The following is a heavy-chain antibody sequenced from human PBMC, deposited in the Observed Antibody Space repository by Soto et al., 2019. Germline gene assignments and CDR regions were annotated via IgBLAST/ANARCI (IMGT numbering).Heavy chain of an antibody. D-gene: IGHD1-26*01. CDR2: LNPKSGMT. Sequence: QVQLVQSGPEVKKPGASVKVSCKASGYTFTTYDFNWVRQAPGQGLEWMGWLNPKSGMTGSAQKFQGRVTMSRDSSISTVYMELSSLRAEDKAVYYCARVAGSPDYWGQGTLVTVSS. V-gene: IGHV1-8*01. CDR3: ARVAGSPDY. J-gene: IGHJ4*02. CDR1: GYTFTTYD.